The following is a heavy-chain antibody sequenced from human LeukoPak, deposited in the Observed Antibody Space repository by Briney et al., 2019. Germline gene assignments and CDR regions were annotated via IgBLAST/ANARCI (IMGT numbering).Heavy chain of an antibody. CDR3: ARDNYDILLDY. Sequence: GGSLRLSCAASGFTFSRYTMNWVRQAPGKGLEWVSSISSSSTHIYYADSVKGRFTISKDNAKNSLYLQMNSLRAEDTAVYYCARDNYDILLDYWGQGTLVTVSS. D-gene: IGHD3-9*01. CDR2: ISSSSTHI. CDR1: GFTFSRYT. V-gene: IGHV3-21*01. J-gene: IGHJ4*02.